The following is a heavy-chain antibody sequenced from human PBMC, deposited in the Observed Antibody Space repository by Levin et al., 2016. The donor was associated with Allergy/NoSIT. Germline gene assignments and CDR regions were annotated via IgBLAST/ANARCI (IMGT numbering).Heavy chain of an antibody. J-gene: IGHJ4*02. CDR2: IDPSDSYT. D-gene: IGHD6-19*01. CDR3: ARRDSSGWYSDY. Sequence: VRQMPGKGLEWMGRIDPSDSYTNYSPSFQGHVTISADKSISTAYLQWSSLKASDTAMYYCARRDSSGWYSDYWGQGTLVTVSS. V-gene: IGHV5-10-1*01.